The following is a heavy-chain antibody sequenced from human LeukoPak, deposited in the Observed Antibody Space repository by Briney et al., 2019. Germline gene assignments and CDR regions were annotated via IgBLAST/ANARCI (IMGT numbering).Heavy chain of an antibody. Sequence: PGGSLRLSCAASGFTFSDYYMSWIRQAPGKGLEWVSYISSSSSYTNYADSVKGRFTISRDNAKNSLYLQMNSLRAEDTAAYYCARDSYSSSWYSSAYYFDYWGQGTLVTVSS. CDR3: ARDSYSSSWYSSAYYFDY. D-gene: IGHD6-13*01. V-gene: IGHV3-11*06. CDR2: ISSSSSYT. CDR1: GFTFSDYY. J-gene: IGHJ4*02.